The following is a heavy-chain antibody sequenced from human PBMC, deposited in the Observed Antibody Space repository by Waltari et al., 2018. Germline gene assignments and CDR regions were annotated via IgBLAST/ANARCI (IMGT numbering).Heavy chain of an antibody. CDR1: GGSFSGYY. Sequence: QVQLQQWGAGLLKPSETLSLTCAVYGGSFSGYYWSWIRQPPGKGLEWIGEINHSGSTNYNPTLKSRFTISVDTSKNQFSLKLSSVTSADTAVYYCARTLYIAARPPGDYWGQGTLVTVSS. CDR3: ARTLYIAARPPGDY. V-gene: IGHV4-34*01. CDR2: INHSGST. D-gene: IGHD6-6*01. J-gene: IGHJ4*02.